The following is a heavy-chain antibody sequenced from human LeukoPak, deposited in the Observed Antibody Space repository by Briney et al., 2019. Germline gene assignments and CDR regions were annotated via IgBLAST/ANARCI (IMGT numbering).Heavy chain of an antibody. CDR3: ARVKVGITYWFDP. J-gene: IGHJ5*02. V-gene: IGHV3-66*01. CDR2: IYSGGST. CDR1: GFTVNYNY. Sequence: PGGSLRLSCAASGFTVNYNYMSWARQAPGKGLEWVSVIYSGGSTYYAASLKSRFTISRDDSKNTVYLQINSLRVEDTAVYYCARVKVGITYWFDPWGQGTLVTVSS. D-gene: IGHD1-26*01.